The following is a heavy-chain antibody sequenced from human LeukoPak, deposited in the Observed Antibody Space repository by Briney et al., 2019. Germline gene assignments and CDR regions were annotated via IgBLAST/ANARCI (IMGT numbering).Heavy chain of an antibody. V-gene: IGHV3-30*02. CDR2: IRYDGSNK. CDR3: AKGRYFDDSWFDP. J-gene: IGHJ5*02. Sequence: GGSLRLSCAASGFTFSSYWMSWVRQAPGKGLEWVAFIRYDGSNKYYADSVKGRFTISRDDSKNTLHLQMNSLRAEDTAVYYCAKGRYFDDSWFDPWGQGTLVTVSS. D-gene: IGHD3-9*01. CDR1: GFTFSSYW.